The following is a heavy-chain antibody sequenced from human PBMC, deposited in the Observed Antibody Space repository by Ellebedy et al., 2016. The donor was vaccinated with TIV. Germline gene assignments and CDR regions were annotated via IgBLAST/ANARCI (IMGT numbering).Heavy chain of an antibody. D-gene: IGHD3-9*01. V-gene: IGHV3-74*01. Sequence: GESLKISCAASGFTFSSYWMHWVRQAPGKGLVWVSRIDSDGSSTSYADSVKGRFTISRDNAKNTLYLQMSSLRAEDTAVYYCAMILTGSPGYYYFDLWGRGTLVTVSS. J-gene: IGHJ2*01. CDR2: IDSDGSST. CDR1: GFTFSSYW. CDR3: AMILTGSPGYYYFDL.